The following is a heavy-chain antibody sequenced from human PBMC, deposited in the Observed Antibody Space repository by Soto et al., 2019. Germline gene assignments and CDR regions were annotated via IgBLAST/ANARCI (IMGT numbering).Heavy chain of an antibody. J-gene: IGHJ6*03. CDR1: GGSISSYY. D-gene: IGHD3-10*01. CDR3: ARMGSSYYYMDV. Sequence: QVQLQESGPGLVKPSETLSLTCTVSGGSISSYYWSWIRQPPGKGLEWIGYIYYSGSTNYNPSLKSRVTISVDTSKNQFSLKLSSVTAADTAVYYCARMGSSYYYMDVWGKGTTVTVSS. CDR2: IYYSGST. V-gene: IGHV4-59*01.